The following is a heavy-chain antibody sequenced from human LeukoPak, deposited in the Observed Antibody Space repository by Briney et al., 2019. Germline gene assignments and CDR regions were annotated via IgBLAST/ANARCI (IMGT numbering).Heavy chain of an antibody. V-gene: IGHV1-69*05. D-gene: IGHD3-10*01. CDR3: ARDQTGYYGSGSFDY. J-gene: IGHJ4*02. CDR1: GGTFSSYA. CDR2: IIPIFGTA. Sequence: SSVKVSCKASGGTFSSYAISWVRQAPGQGLEWMGRIIPIFGTANYAQKFQGRVTITTDESTSTAYMELSSLRSEDTAVYYCARDQTGYYGSGSFDYWGQGTLVTVSS.